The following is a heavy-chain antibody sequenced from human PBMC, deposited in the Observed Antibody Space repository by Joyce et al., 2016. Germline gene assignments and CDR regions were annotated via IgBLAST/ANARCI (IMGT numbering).Heavy chain of an antibody. V-gene: IGHV5-51*01. J-gene: IGHJ4*02. CDR2: INPEAADT. Sequence: EVQLVQSGGEVKKPGESLKISCKGVGYSFTSYWLGWVRQMRGKGLELMRIINPEAADTRYSPSFQGQVTISVDRSIKTAHLRWGSLRASDTAIYYCARSAVRGTLSPFFDYWGQGSLVTVSS. CDR1: GYSFTSYW. D-gene: IGHD3-16*01. CDR3: ARSAVRGTLSPFFDY.